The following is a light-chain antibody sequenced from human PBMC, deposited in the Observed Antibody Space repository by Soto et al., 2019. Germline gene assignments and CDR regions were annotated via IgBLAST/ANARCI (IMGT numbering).Light chain of an antibody. Sequence: EIAMTQSPLSLPVTPGEPASISCRSSQSLLHSNGYNYLDWYLQKPGQSPQLLIYLGSNRASGVPDRFSGSGSGTDFTLKISRVEAEDVGVYYCMQALQTPLTFGQGTKVEIK. CDR3: MQALQTPLT. J-gene: IGKJ1*01. CDR2: LGS. CDR1: QSLLHSNGYNY. V-gene: IGKV2-28*01.